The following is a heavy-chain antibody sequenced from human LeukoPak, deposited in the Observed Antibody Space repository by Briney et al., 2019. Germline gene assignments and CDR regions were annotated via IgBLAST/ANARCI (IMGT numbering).Heavy chain of an antibody. CDR2: ITGRGENI. CDR3: ARDTLGEGEDANYAVYYFDY. J-gene: IGHJ4*02. D-gene: IGHD4/OR15-4a*01. Sequence: GGSLRLSCTASGFTFSSYGMNWVRQAPGKGLEWVSGITGRGENIYYAGSVKGRFTISRDNGKNSLDLQMNSLRADDTAVYYCARDTLGEGEDANYAVYYFDYWGQGTVVTVSS. CDR1: GFTFSSYG. V-gene: IGHV3-21*01.